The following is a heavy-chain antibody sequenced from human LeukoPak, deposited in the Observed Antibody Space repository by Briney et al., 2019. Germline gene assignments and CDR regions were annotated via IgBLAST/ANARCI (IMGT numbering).Heavy chain of an antibody. D-gene: IGHD3-10*01. J-gene: IGHJ4*02. CDR2: FYTSGHT. CDR3: ARPKGAKGSGSSFDY. CDR1: GYSISSGYY. V-gene: IGHV4-61*09. Sequence: SETLSLTCTVSGYSISSGYYWSWIRQPAGKGLEWMGHFYTSGHTSYNPSLKSRVTISVDTSKNQFSLKMNSVTAADTAVYYCARPKGAKGSGSSFDYWGQGTLVTVSS.